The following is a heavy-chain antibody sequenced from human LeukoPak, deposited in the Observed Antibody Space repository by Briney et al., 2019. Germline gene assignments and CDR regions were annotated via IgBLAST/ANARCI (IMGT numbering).Heavy chain of an antibody. Sequence: ASVKVSCKASGYTFTSYGINWVRQAPGQGLEWMGWISGYNGYTYYAQKLQGRVTMTTDTSTSTAYMELRSLRSGDTAVYYCVRGAVNRYNWNDDNFYYYYMDVWGKGTTVTISS. CDR3: VRGAVNRYNWNDDNFYYYYMDV. CDR1: GYTFTSYG. D-gene: IGHD1-1*01. J-gene: IGHJ6*03. V-gene: IGHV1-18*01. CDR2: ISGYNGYT.